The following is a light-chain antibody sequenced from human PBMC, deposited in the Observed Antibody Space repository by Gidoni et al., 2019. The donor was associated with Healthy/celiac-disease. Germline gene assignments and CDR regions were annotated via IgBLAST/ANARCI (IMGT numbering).Light chain of an antibody. CDR3: SSYTSSSL. CDR2: DVS. J-gene: IGLJ3*02. CDR1: SSDVGGYNY. Sequence: QSALTQPASVSGSPGQSITISCTGTSSDVGGYNYGSWYQQHPGKAPKLMIYDVSNRPSGVSNRFSGSKSGNTASLTISGLQAEDEADYYCSSYTSSSLFGGGTKLTVL. V-gene: IGLV2-14*03.